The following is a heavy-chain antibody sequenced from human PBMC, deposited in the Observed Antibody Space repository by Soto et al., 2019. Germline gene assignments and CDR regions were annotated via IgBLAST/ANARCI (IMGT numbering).Heavy chain of an antibody. Sequence: ASVKVSCKASGYTFTSYGTSWVRQAPGQGLEWMGWISAYNGNTNYAQKLQGRVTMTTDTSTSTAYMELRSLRSDDTAVYYCARDPTSRGAFDIWGQGTMVTVSS. J-gene: IGHJ3*02. V-gene: IGHV1-18*01. D-gene: IGHD1-26*01. CDR3: ARDPTSRGAFDI. CDR2: ISAYNGNT. CDR1: GYTFTSYG.